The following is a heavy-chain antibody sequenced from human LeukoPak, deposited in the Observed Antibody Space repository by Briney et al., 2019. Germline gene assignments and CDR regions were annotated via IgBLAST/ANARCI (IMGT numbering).Heavy chain of an antibody. CDR3: AKSRRAYCSGGSCFGLWDY. V-gene: IGHV3-74*01. J-gene: IGHJ4*02. Sequence: GGSLRLSCAASGFTFSTYWMHWVRQAPGKGLVWVSCINSDESSTTYADSVKGRFTISRDNAKNTLYLQMNSLRAEDTAVYYCAKSRRAYCSGGSCFGLWDYWGQGTLVTVSS. CDR1: GFTFSTYW. CDR2: INSDESST. D-gene: IGHD2-15*01.